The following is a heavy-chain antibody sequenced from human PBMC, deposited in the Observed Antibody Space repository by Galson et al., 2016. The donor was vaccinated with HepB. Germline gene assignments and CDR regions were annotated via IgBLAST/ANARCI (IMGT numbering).Heavy chain of an antibody. CDR1: GYIFRNYG. J-gene: IGHJ4*02. D-gene: IGHD3-16*01. Sequence: SVKVSCKGSGYIFRNYGINWVRQAPGQGLEWMGWISAYNGDTNYAPKVQGRVTMTTDISTNTATMELWNLRSDATAVYYCATGTSLIKGFDHWGQGTLVTVSS. V-gene: IGHV1-18*04. CDR3: ATGTSLIKGFDH. CDR2: ISAYNGDT.